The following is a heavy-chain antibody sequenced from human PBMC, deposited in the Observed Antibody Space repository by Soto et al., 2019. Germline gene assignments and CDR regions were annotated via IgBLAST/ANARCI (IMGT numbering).Heavy chain of an antibody. Sequence: GGSLRLSCVASGFSLANYPMNWVRQTPGKGLEWISYSSPRGDTIYYADSVEGRFTISRDNARNLLSLHMSSLRDEDSALYYCAKGPHTNVGWPYYFESWGQGVQVTVSS. CDR1: GFSLANYP. D-gene: IGHD6-19*01. V-gene: IGHV3-48*02. J-gene: IGHJ4*02. CDR3: AKGPHTNVGWPYYFES. CDR2: SSPRGDTI.